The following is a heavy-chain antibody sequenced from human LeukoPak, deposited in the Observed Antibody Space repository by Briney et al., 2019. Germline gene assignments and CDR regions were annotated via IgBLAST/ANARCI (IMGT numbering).Heavy chain of an antibody. D-gene: IGHD4-17*01. CDR3: TTDYGDYPYPGAFDI. J-gene: IGHJ3*02. CDR2: IKSKTDGGTT. CDR1: GFTFSNAW. V-gene: IGHV3-15*01. Sequence: SGGSLRLSCAASGFTFSNAWMSWVRQAPGKGLEWVGRIKSKTDGGTTDYAAPVKGRFTISRDDSKNTLYLQMNSLKTEDTAVYYCTTDYGDYPYPGAFDIWGQGTMVTVSS.